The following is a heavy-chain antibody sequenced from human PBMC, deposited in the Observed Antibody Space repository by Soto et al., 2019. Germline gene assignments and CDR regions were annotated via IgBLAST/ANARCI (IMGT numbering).Heavy chain of an antibody. V-gene: IGHV3-48*01. CDR3: ARGQYSGYRTPFDY. CDR1: GFTFSSYS. Sequence: GGSLRLSCVGSGFTFSSYSMNWVRQAPGKGLEGVSYMSSSSIIYYADSVKGRFTISRDNAKNSLYLQMNSLRAEDTAVYYCARGQYSGYRTPFDYWGQGTLVTVSS. J-gene: IGHJ4*02. CDR2: MSSSSII. D-gene: IGHD3-22*01.